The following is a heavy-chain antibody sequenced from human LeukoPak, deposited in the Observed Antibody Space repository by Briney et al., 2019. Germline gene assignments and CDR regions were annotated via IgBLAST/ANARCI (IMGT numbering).Heavy chain of an antibody. J-gene: IGHJ5*02. D-gene: IGHD6-6*01. CDR1: GYTFTGYY. Sequence: ASVKVSCKASGYTFTGYYMHWVRQAPGQGLEWMGWINPNSGGTNYAQKFQGRVTMTRDTSISTAYMELSRLRSDDTAVYYCASYRYSSSWDSRVVIDPWGQGTLVTVSS. CDR3: ASYRYSSSWDSRVVIDP. V-gene: IGHV1-2*02. CDR2: INPNSGGT.